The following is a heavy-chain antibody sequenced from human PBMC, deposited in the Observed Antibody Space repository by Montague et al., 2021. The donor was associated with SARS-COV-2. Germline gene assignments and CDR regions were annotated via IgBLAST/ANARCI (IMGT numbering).Heavy chain of an antibody. J-gene: IGHJ6*02. CDR1: GGSISSSNC. CDR3: ARDRACSYGYYGRAV. D-gene: IGHD5-18*01. CDR2: SNHSGST. Sequence: SETLSLTCAVSGGSISSSNCNSWFCQPPGKRLERIVESNHSGSTXYNPSYKSRVTIPVDKSKNQFSLKLSSGTAADTAVYKCARDRACSYGYYGRAVWVQGTTVTVSS. V-gene: IGHV4-4*02.